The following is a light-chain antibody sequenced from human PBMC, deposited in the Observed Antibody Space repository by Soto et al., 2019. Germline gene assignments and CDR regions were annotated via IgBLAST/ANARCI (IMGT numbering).Light chain of an antibody. J-gene: IGLJ2*01. CDR2: DLS. V-gene: IGLV2-11*01. Sequence: QSALTQPRSVSGSPGQSVTISCTGTSSDVGCYNYVSWYQQHPGKAPKLMIYDLSKRPSGVPDRFSGSKSRNTASLTISGLQAEDEADYYCCSYAGSVVFGGGTKVTVL. CDR1: SSDVGCYNY. CDR3: CSYAGSVV.